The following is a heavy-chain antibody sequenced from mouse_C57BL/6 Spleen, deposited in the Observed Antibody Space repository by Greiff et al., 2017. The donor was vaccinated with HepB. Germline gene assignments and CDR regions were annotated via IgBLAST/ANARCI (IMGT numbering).Heavy chain of an antibody. CDR1: GFSLSTFGMG. D-gene: IGHD1-1*01. V-gene: IGHV8-8*01. CDR2: IWWDDDK. CDR3: ARIEGDAREEELLLRAMDY. Sequence: ESGPGILQPSQTLSLTCSFSGFSLSTFGMGVGWIRQPSGKGLEWLAHIWWDDDKYYNPALKSRLTISKDTSKNQVFLKIANVDTADTATYYCARIEGDAREEELLLRAMDYWGQGTSVTVSS. J-gene: IGHJ4*01.